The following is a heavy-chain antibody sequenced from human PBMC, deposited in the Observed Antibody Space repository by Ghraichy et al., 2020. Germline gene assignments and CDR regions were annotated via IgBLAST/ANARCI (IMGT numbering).Heavy chain of an antibody. CDR1: GGSFSGYY. V-gene: IGHV4-34*01. Sequence: SETMSLTCAVYGGSFSGYYWSWIRQPPGKGLEWIGEINHSGSTNYNPSLKSRVTISVDTSKNQFSLKLSSVTAADTAVYYCARGDYGDYYGNWFDPWGQGTLVTVSS. J-gene: IGHJ5*02. CDR3: ARGDYGDYYGNWFDP. CDR2: INHSGST. D-gene: IGHD4-17*01.